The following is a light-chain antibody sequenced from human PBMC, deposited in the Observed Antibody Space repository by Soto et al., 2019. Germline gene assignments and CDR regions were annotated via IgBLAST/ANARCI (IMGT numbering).Light chain of an antibody. J-gene: IGKJ1*01. CDR3: RQYNSYST. CDR2: KAS. V-gene: IGKV1-5*03. Sequence: DIQMTQPPCTLSASVGDRVTITCRASQSISSWLAWYQQIPGKAPKLLIYKASSLESGVPSRFSGSGSGTEFTLTISSLQPDDFATYYCRQYNSYSTFGQGTKVEIK. CDR1: QSISSW.